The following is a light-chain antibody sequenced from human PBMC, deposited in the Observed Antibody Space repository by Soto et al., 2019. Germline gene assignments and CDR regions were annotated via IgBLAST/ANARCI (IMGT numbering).Light chain of an antibody. Sequence: SVLTQPPSASGTPGQRVTLSCSGSSSNIGSNYVYWYQQLPGTAPKLLIYRNNQRPSGVPDRFSGSKSGTSASLAISGLRSEDEANYYGAAWDDSLSGVVFGGGTQLTVL. CDR2: RNN. J-gene: IGLJ3*02. V-gene: IGLV1-47*01. CDR3: AAWDDSLSGVV. CDR1: SSNIGSNY.